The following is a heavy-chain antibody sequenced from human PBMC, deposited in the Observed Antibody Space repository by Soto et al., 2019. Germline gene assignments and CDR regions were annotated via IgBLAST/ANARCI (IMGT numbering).Heavy chain of an antibody. V-gene: IGHV3-73*02. CDR2: IGRKANNYAT. J-gene: IGHJ4*02. CDR3: SSQDCSGDACKHPN. CDR1: GFTFSGSV. D-gene: IGHD2-15*01. Sequence: ELQLVESGGGLVQPGGSLKLSCAASGFTFSGSVIHWVRQASGKGLEWVGHIGRKANNYATTYAASVKGRFSIFRDDSAKTAYLQMISPKTEDTAVYYCSSQDCSGDACKHPNWGKGTLVTVSS.